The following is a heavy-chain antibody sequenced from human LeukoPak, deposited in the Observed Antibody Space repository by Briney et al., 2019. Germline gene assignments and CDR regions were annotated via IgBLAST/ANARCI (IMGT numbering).Heavy chain of an antibody. CDR2: VNPNSGGT. D-gene: IGHD2-2*01. Sequence: ASVKVSCKASGYTFTGYYMHWVRQAPGQGLEWMGWVNPNSGGTSYAQKFQGRVTVTRDTSISTAYMELSRLRSDDTAVYYCARVPAANLYYYYYYMDVWGKGTTVTVSS. CDR1: GYTFTGYY. CDR3: ARVPAANLYYYYYYMDV. V-gene: IGHV1-2*02. J-gene: IGHJ6*03.